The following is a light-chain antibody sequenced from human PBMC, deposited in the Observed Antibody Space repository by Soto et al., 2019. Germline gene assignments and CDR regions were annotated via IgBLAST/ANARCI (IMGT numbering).Light chain of an antibody. CDR3: AAWDDSLNGYV. Sequence: QSVRTQPPSAAGTPGQRVTISCAGSSSNIGSNPVDWYQQLPGTAPKLLIYSNNQRPSGVPDRFSGSKSGTSASLAISGLQSEDEADYYCAAWDDSLNGYVFGTGTKVTVL. J-gene: IGLJ1*01. CDR2: SNN. V-gene: IGLV1-44*01. CDR1: SSNIGSNP.